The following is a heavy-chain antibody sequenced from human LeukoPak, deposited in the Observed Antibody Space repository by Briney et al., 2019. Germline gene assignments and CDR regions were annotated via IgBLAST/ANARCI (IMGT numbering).Heavy chain of an antibody. CDR3: ACRDLTSTWSYP. V-gene: IGHV5-51*01. CDR1: GYRFRSYW. J-gene: IGHJ5*02. Sequence: GESLKISCKGTGYRFRSYWIGLVRQMPGKGMEWMGVIYPGDSRARYNPSLQGQVPISVDKSINTAYLEWVSLKASDTAMYYCACRDLTSTWSYPWGQGTLVTVSS. CDR2: IYPGDSRA. D-gene: IGHD2-2*01.